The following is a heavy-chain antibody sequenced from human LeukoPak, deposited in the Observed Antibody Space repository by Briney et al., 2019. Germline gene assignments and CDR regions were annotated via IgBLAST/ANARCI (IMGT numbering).Heavy chain of an antibody. Sequence: GGSLRLSCAASGFTFSSYAMSWVRQAPGKGLEWVSAISGSGGSTYYADSVKGRYTISRDNSKNTLYLQMNSLRAEDTAVYYCAKVRAIVVVVAAIDYWGQGTLVTVSS. CDR2: ISGSGGST. V-gene: IGHV3-23*01. CDR3: AKVRAIVVVVAAIDY. CDR1: GFTFSSYA. J-gene: IGHJ4*02. D-gene: IGHD2-15*01.